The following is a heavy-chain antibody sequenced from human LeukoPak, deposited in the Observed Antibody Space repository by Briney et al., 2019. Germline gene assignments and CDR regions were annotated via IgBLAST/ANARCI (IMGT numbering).Heavy chain of an antibody. J-gene: IGHJ6*02. Sequence: PSQTLSLTCAVSGGSISSGGYSWSWIRQPPGKGLEWIGYIYHSGSTYYNPSLKSRVTISVDGSKNQFSLKLSSVTAADTAVYYCARGVPLAPGYYYGMDVWGQGTTVTVSS. V-gene: IGHV4-30-2*01. CDR2: IYHSGST. CDR3: ARGVPLAPGYYYGMDV. D-gene: IGHD1-1*01. CDR1: GGSISSGGYS.